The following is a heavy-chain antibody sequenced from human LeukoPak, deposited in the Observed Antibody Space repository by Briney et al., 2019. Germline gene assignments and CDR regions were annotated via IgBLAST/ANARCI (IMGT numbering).Heavy chain of an antibody. CDR2: IKQDGSNK. Sequence: GGSLRLSCAASGFTFSTYWMSWVRQAPGKGLEWVANIKQDGSNKYYADSVKGRFTISRDNSKNTLYLQMNSLRAEDTAVYYCAKELSRYDSSGYTVDYWGQGTLVTVSS. CDR1: GFTFSTYW. V-gene: IGHV3-7*01. J-gene: IGHJ4*02. CDR3: AKELSRYDSSGYTVDY. D-gene: IGHD3-22*01.